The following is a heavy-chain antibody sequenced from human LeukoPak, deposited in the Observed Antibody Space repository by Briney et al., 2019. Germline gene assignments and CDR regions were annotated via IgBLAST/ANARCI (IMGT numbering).Heavy chain of an antibody. CDR1: GFTFSTYS. Sequence: GGSLRLSCAASGFTFSTYSMNWVRQAPGKGLEWVSSISSSSGYIYYADSVKGRFTISRDNAKNSLYLQMNSLKAEDTAVYYCASYGSGGYFFYYMDVWGKGTTVTISS. D-gene: IGHD3-10*01. CDR2: ISSSSGYI. CDR3: ASYGSGGYFFYYMDV. J-gene: IGHJ6*03. V-gene: IGHV3-21*01.